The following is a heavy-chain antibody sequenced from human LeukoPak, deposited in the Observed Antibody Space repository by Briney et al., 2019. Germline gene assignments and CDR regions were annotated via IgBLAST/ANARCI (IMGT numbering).Heavy chain of an antibody. CDR2: INHSGST. V-gene: IGHV4-34*01. J-gene: IGHJ4*02. D-gene: IGHD6-19*01. Sequence: SETLSLTCAVSGGSISSGGYYWSWIRQPPGKGLEWIGEINHSGSTNYNPSLKSRVTISVDTSKNQFSLKLSSVTAADTAVYYCASIAVAGRADYWGQGTLVTVSS. CDR1: GGSISSGGYY. CDR3: ASIAVAGRADY.